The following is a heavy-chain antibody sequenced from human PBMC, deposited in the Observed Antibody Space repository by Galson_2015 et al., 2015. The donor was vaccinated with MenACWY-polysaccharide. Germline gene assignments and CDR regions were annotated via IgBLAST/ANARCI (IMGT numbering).Heavy chain of an antibody. D-gene: IGHD3-9*01. Sequence: SETLSLTCAVSGGSISSSDWWSWVRQPPGEGLEWIGEIHHTENTNYNSSLKSRVSVSVDKSKNQFSPKLSSVTVADTAVYYCASRDRRTGSPYWGQGILVTVSS. V-gene: IGHV4-4*02. J-gene: IGHJ4*02. CDR2: IHHTENT. CDR1: GGSISSSDW. CDR3: ASRDRRTGSPY.